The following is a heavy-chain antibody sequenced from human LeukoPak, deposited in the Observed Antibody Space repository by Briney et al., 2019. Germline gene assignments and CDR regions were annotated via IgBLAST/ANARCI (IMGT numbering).Heavy chain of an antibody. V-gene: IGHV1-2*04. D-gene: IGHD6-19*01. Sequence: ASVKVSCKASGYTFTGYYMHWVRQAPGQGLEWMGWINPNSGGTNYAQKFQGWVTMTRDTSISTAYMELSRLRSDDTAVYYCARDGAVAGIRVDYYYYGMDVWGQGITVTVSS. CDR3: ARDGAVAGIRVDYYYYGMDV. CDR1: GYTFTGYY. J-gene: IGHJ6*02. CDR2: INPNSGGT.